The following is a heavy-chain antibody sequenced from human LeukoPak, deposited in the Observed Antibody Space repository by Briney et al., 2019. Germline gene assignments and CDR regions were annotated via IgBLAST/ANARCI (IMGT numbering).Heavy chain of an antibody. Sequence: GGSLRLSCAASGFTFDAYGLSWVRQAPGKGLEWVSGINWNDGSTDYADSVKGRFTISRDKAKNSLYLQMNSLRAEDTAVYYCARRENYYDSSGYYSHYFDYWGQGTLVTVSS. CDR1: GFTFDAYG. J-gene: IGHJ4*02. D-gene: IGHD3-22*01. V-gene: IGHV3-20*04. CDR3: ARRENYYDSSGYYSHYFDY. CDR2: INWNDGST.